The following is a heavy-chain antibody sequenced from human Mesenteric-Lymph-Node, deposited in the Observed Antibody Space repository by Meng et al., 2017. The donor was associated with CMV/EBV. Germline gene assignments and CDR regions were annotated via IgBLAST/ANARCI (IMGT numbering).Heavy chain of an antibody. CDR3: ARGVDWAPNWFDP. J-gene: IGHJ5*02. D-gene: IGHD3/OR15-3a*01. V-gene: IGHV1-18*04. Sequence: ASVKVSCKASGYTFTGYYMHWVRQAPGQGLEWMGWISAYNGNTNYAQKLQGRVIMTTDTSTSTAYMELRSLRSDDTAVYYRARGVDWAPNWFDPWGQGTLVTVSS. CDR1: GYTFTGYY. CDR2: ISAYNGNT.